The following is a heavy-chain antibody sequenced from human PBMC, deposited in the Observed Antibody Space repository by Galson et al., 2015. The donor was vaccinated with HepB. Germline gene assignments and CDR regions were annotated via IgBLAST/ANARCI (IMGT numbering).Heavy chain of an antibody. Sequence: SLRLSCAASGFTFSSYEMSWVRQAPGKGLEWVANIKQDGSEKYYVDSVKGRFTISRDNAKNSLYLQMNSLRAEDTAVYYCAREGYGDPVGYWGQGTLVTVSS. CDR3: AREGYGDPVGY. J-gene: IGHJ4*02. D-gene: IGHD4-17*01. V-gene: IGHV3-7*01. CDR2: IKQDGSEK. CDR1: GFTFSSYE.